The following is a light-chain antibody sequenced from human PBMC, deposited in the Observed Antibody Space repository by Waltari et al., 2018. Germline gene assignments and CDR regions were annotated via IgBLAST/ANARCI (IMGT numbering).Light chain of an antibody. J-gene: IGLJ2*01. CDR3: QSTDSSAVYVV. CDR2: KDT. CDR1: ALPNRY. Sequence: SYELTQPPSVSVSPGQTARITCSGDALPNRYAYWYQQKSGQAPVLLIYKDTGRPSRIPERFSGSTSGTTVTLTISGVQAEDEADYYCQSTDSSAVYVVFGGGTKLTVL. V-gene: IGLV3-25*03.